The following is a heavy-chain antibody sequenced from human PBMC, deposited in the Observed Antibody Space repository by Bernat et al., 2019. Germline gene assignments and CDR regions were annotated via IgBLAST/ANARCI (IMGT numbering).Heavy chain of an antibody. CDR3: ARVTIQLWLLVWFDP. Sequence: QVQLVQSGAEVKKPGASVKVSCKASGYTFTGYYMHWVRQAPGQGLEWMGWISAYNGNTNYAQKLQGRVTMTTDTSTSTAYMELRSLRSDDTAVYYCARVTIQLWLLVWFDPWGQGTLVTVSS. V-gene: IGHV1-18*04. CDR2: ISAYNGNT. D-gene: IGHD5-18*01. J-gene: IGHJ5*02. CDR1: GYTFTGYY.